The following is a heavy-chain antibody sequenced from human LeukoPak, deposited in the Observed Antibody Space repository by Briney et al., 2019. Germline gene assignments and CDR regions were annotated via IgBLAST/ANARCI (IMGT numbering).Heavy chain of an antibody. CDR1: GFTFSSYS. CDR3: ARANNYQRSPYDFDY. CDR2: ISSSSSTI. J-gene: IGHJ4*02. D-gene: IGHD1/OR15-1a*01. V-gene: IGHV3-48*01. Sequence: PGGSLRLSCAASGFTFSSYSMNWVRQAPWKGLEWVSHISSSSSTIYFAVSLKGRFTLSSDNAKNSLYLQMNSLRAEDTAGSYCARANNYQRSPYDFDYWGQGTLVTVAT.